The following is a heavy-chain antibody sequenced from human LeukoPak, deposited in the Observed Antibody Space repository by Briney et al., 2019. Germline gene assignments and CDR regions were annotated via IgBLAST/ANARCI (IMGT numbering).Heavy chain of an antibody. CDR3: AKDSLWFGELLYSFDY. D-gene: IGHD3-10*01. Sequence: PGGSLRLSCAASGFTFSSYGMHWVRQAPGKGLEWVAVILYDGSNKYYADSVKGRFTISRDNSKNTLYLQMNSLRAEDTAVYYCAKDSLWFGELLYSFDYWGQGTLVTVSS. CDR2: ILYDGSNK. CDR1: GFTFSSYG. V-gene: IGHV3-30*18. J-gene: IGHJ4*02.